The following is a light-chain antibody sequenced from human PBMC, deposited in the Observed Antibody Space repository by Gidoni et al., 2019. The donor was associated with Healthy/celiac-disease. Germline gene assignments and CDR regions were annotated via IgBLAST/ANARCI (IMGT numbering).Light chain of an antibody. CDR1: KSGDKY. V-gene: IGLV3-1*01. CDR2: QDS. Sequence: SYELPQPPAGSVSPGQTASITCSGAKSGDKYACWYQQKPGQSPVLVIYQDSKRPSGIPERFSGSNSGNTATLTISGTQAMDEADYYCQAWDSSTEVVFGGGTKLTVL. J-gene: IGLJ2*01. CDR3: QAWDSSTEVV.